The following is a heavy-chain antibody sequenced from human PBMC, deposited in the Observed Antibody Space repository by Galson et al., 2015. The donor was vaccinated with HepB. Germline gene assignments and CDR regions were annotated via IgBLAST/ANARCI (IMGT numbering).Heavy chain of an antibody. CDR2: IYSGGST. Sequence: LRLSCAASGFTVSSNYMSWVRQAPGKGLEWVSVIYSGGSTYYADSVKGRFTISRDNSKNTLYLQMNSLRAEDTAVYYCARDRGSYYGSTALYSYYYYGMDVWGQGTTVTVSS. CDR1: GFTVSSNY. D-gene: IGHD3-10*01. J-gene: IGHJ6*02. CDR3: ARDRGSYYGSTALYSYYYYGMDV. V-gene: IGHV3-53*01.